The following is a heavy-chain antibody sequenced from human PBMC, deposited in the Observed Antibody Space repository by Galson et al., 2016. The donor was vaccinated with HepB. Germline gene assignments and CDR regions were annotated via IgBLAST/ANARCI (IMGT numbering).Heavy chain of an antibody. CDR1: GFTFSTYS. J-gene: IGHJ4*02. CDR2: IISSGTYF. CDR3: ARDRSIFGVVVGDYYFDS. V-gene: IGHV3-21*01. D-gene: IGHD3-3*01. Sequence: SLRLSCAASGFTFSTYSMNRVRQAPGKGLEWVSSIISSGTYFYYADSVQGRFAISRDNAKNSLYLQMNNLTAEDTAVYYCARDRSIFGVVVGDYYFDSWGQGTLVSVSS.